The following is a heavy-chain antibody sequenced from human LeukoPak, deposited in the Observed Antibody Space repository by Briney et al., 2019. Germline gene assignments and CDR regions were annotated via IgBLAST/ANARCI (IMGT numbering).Heavy chain of an antibody. J-gene: IGHJ4*02. CDR3: ATYFYGDYGSSHYFDY. CDR2: INQSGST. CDR1: GGSFSDYY. D-gene: IGHD4-17*01. Sequence: SETLSLTCAVYGGSFSDYYWSWIRQPPGKGLEWIGEINQSGSTNYKPSLKSRVTMSVDKSKNQFSLELSSVTAADTAVYYCATYFYGDYGSSHYFDYWGQGTLVTVSS. V-gene: IGHV4-34*01.